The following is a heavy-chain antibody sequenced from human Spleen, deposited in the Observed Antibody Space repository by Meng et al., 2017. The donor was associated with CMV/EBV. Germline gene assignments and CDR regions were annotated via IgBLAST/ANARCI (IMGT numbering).Heavy chain of an antibody. J-gene: IGHJ4*02. CDR2: ISHDGNNK. V-gene: IGHV3-30*09. CDR1: GFTLNDYY. CDR3: ASYSRAPAAILAYFNY. Sequence: GESLKISCAASGFTLNDYYIIWIRQAPGKGLEWVAVISHDGNNKYYADSVKGRFAISRDNRKNTLYLQMNNLRVEDTAVYYCASYSRAPAAILAYFNYWGLGTLVTVSS. D-gene: IGHD2-2*02.